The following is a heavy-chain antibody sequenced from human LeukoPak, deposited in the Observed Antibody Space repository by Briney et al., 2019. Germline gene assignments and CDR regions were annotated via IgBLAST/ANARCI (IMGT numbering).Heavy chain of an antibody. V-gene: IGHV3-66*04. CDR3: ARRGSGRYFDC. Sequence: GGSLRLSCAGSGFTFNSYAMSWVRQAPGKGLEWVSVLYSGGSTYYADSVKGRFTISRDNLKNTLYLQMNSLRAEDTAVYYCARRGSGRYFDCWGQGTLVTVSS. CDR1: GFTFNSYA. J-gene: IGHJ4*02. CDR2: LYSGGST. D-gene: IGHD6-19*01.